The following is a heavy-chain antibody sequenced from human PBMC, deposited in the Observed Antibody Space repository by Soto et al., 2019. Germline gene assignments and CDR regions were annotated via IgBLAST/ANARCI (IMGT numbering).Heavy chain of an antibody. CDR2: IKHDGSEK. CDR1: GLTFSKYW. J-gene: IGHJ6*02. Sequence: PGGSLRLSCATSGLTFSKYWMTWVRQAPGKGLEWVATIKHDGSEKSNLDSVEGRFTISRDNAKNSLSLQMNSLRVEDTAVYFCASVPGSPGYHGLDVWGQGTMVTVS. V-gene: IGHV3-7*03. CDR3: ASVPGSPGYHGLDV. D-gene: IGHD6-19*01.